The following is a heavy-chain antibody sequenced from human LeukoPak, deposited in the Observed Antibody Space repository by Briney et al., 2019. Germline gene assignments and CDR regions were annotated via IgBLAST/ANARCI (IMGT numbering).Heavy chain of an antibody. CDR2: ISSVGSST. CDR3: AKSSGAYLYGHDYFDY. V-gene: IGHV3-23*01. Sequence: GGSLRLSCTASGFTFSTYAMTWVRQTPGKGLKWVSIISSVGSSTYYADSVTGRFTISRDNSKNTLYLQMNTLRAEDTAIYYCAKSSGAYLYGHDYFDYWGQGTLVTVSS. CDR1: GFTFSTYA. J-gene: IGHJ4*02. D-gene: IGHD3-10*01.